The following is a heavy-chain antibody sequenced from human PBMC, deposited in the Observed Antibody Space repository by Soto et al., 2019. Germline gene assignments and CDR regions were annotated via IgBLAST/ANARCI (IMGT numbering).Heavy chain of an antibody. V-gene: IGHV4-31*03. Sequence: QVQLQESGPGLVKPSQTLSLSCTVSGGSVSGGGYYWSWIRQHPGKGLEWIGYIYYSGSTYYNPSLKSRVTISVDTSKNQFSLKLSSVTAADTAVYYCAASCVGCGGFNYYGMYVLGQGTTVTVSS. CDR3: AASCVGCGGFNYYGMYV. CDR1: GGSVSGGGYY. J-gene: IGHJ6*02. CDR2: IYYSGST. D-gene: IGHD2-21*01.